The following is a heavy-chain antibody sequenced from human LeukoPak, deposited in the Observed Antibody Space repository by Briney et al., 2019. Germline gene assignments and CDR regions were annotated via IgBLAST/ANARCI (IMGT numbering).Heavy chain of an antibody. CDR3: ARDSSSWSTQSGMDV. CDR1: GYTFTRYD. D-gene: IGHD6-13*01. Sequence: ASVKVSCKASGYTFTRYDINWVRQATGQGLEWMGWISAYNGNTNYAQKLQGRVTMTTDTSTSTAYMELRSLRSDDTAVYYCARDSSSWSTQSGMDVWGQGTTVTVSS. CDR2: ISAYNGNT. J-gene: IGHJ6*02. V-gene: IGHV1-18*01.